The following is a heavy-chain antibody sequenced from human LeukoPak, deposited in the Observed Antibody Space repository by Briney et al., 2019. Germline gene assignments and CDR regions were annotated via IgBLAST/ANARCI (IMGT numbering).Heavy chain of an antibody. Sequence: PSETLSLTCTVSGGSISNYYWSWIRQFPGKGLEWIGYIYYSGSTNYNPSLKSRVTIAVDTSKNQFSLKLTSVTAADTAVYYCARLDYGDYVYYFDYWGQGTLVTVSS. CDR2: IYYSGST. CDR1: GGSISNYY. V-gene: IGHV4-59*01. D-gene: IGHD4-17*01. CDR3: ARLDYGDYVYYFDY. J-gene: IGHJ4*02.